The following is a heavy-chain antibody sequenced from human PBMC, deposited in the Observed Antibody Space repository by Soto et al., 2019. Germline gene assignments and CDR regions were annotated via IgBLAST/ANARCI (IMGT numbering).Heavy chain of an antibody. V-gene: IGHV4-30-4*01. CDR2: IYYSGST. D-gene: IGHD6-19*01. CDR1: GGSISSGDAY. CDR3: GVVPPDSSGFGGFDY. J-gene: IGHJ4*02. Sequence: VQLQESGPGLVKPSQTLSLTCTVSGGSISSGDAYWSWIRQPPGKGLEGIGYIYYSGSTYYNPSLKTRLTIHIDHAMDQFSLQLSSGTAAATAVYYCGVVPPDSSGFGGFDYWGQGSLATVSS.